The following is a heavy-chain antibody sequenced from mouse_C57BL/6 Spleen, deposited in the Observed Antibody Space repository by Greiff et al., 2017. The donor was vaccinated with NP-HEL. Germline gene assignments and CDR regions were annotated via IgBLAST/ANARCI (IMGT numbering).Heavy chain of an antibody. CDR3: AREDYDLTGGAMDY. D-gene: IGHD2-4*01. CDR2: INPGSGGT. J-gene: IGHJ4*01. Sequence: QVQLKQSGAELVRPGTSVKVSCKASGYAFTNYLIEWVKQRPGQGLEWIGVINPGSGGTNYNEKFKGKATLTADKSSSTAYMQLSSLTSEDSAVYFCAREDYDLTGGAMDYWGQGTSVTVSS. CDR1: GYAFTNYL. V-gene: IGHV1-54*01.